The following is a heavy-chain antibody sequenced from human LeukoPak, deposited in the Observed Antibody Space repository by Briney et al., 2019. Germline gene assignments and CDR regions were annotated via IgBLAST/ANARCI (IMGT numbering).Heavy chain of an antibody. CDR3: AKDSHWILFDD. CDR1: GFILSSYS. CDR2: IGGSGTRT. J-gene: IGHJ4*02. Sequence: GGSLRLSCAASGFILSSYSMNWVRQAPGKGLEWVSGIGGSGTRTYYADSVKGRFTISRDNSKNTLYLQMNSLRDEDTAVYYCAKDSHWILFDDWGQGTLVTVSS. D-gene: IGHD2-2*03. V-gene: IGHV3-23*01.